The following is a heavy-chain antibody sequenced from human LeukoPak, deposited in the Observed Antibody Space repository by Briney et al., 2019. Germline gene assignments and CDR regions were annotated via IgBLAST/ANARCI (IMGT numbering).Heavy chain of an antibody. D-gene: IGHD6-19*01. CDR2: ITFSSSHI. V-gene: IGHV3-21*01. Sequence: PGGSLRLSCAASGFTFSGYVMTWVRQAPGKGLECVSSITFSSSHIYYADSVKGRFTISRDDATNSLYLEMNSLRAEDTAVYYCVARGGWARFDYWGQGTLVTVSS. CDR3: VARGGWARFDY. J-gene: IGHJ4*02. CDR1: GFTFSGYV.